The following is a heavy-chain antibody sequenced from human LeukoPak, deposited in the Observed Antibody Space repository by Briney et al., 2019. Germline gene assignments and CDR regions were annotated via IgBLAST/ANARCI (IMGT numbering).Heavy chain of an antibody. J-gene: IGHJ4*02. D-gene: IGHD5-24*01. CDR1: GFTVSSNY. V-gene: IGHV3-66*02. CDR3: ARDLPSTKEMASIYFDY. Sequence: GGSLRLSCAASGFTVSSNYMSWVRQAAGKGLEWVSVIYSGGSTYYADSVKGRFTISRDNSKNTLYLQMNSLRAEDTAVYYCARDLPSTKEMASIYFDYWGQGTLVTVSS. CDR2: IYSGGST.